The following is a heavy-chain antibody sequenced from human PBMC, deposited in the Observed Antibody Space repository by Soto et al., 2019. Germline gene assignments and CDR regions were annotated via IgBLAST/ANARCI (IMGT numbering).Heavy chain of an antibody. CDR1: EVSSVGFY. V-gene: IGHV4-59*08. Sequence: LSVSWSVAEVSSVGFYGLRIRQHPGKGLEWIGYIYYSGSTNYNPSLKSRVTISVDTSKNQFSLKLSSVTAADTAVYYCERRYGGTLDYWGQATLVTVPS. J-gene: IGHJ4*02. CDR3: ERRYGGTLDY. D-gene: IGHD4-17*01. CDR2: IYYSGST.